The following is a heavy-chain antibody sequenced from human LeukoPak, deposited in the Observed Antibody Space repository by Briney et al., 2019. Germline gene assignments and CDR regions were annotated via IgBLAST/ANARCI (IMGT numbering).Heavy chain of an antibody. D-gene: IGHD4-17*01. CDR2: ISYDGSNK. J-gene: IGHJ4*02. V-gene: IGHV3-30-3*01. CDR3: AKVQGYGDYDFDY. CDR1: GFTFSSYA. Sequence: GGSLRLSCAASGFTFSSYAMHWVRQAPGKGLEWVAVISYDGSNKYYADSVKGRFTISRDNSKNTLYLQMNSLRAEDTAVYYCAKVQGYGDYDFDYWGQGTQVTVSS.